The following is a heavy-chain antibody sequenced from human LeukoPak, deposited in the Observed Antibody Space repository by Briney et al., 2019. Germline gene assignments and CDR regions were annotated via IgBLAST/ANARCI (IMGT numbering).Heavy chain of an antibody. J-gene: IGHJ3*02. CDR2: IYYSGST. D-gene: IGHD5-24*01. CDR3: ARGEGNGYNYDAGAFDI. V-gene: IGHV4-59*01. CDR1: GGSISSYD. Sequence: SETLFLTCTVSGGSISSYDWSWIRQPPGKGLEWIGYIYYSGSTNYNPSLKSRVTISVDTSKNQFSLKLSSVTAADTAVYYCARGEGNGYNYDAGAFDIWGQGTMVTVSS.